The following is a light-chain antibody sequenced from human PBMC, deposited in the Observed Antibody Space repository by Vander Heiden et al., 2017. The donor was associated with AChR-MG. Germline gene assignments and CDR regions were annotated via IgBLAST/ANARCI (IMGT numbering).Light chain of an antibody. V-gene: IGKV2-28*01. Sequence: DIVMTKSPLSLPVTPGEPASISCRSSQSLLHSNGYNYLDWYLQKPGQSPQLLIYLGSNRASGVPDRFSGSGSGTDFTLKISRVEAEDVGVYYCMQALQTSVTFGGGTKVEIK. CDR2: LGS. CDR1: QSLLHSNGYNY. CDR3: MQALQTSVT. J-gene: IGKJ4*01.